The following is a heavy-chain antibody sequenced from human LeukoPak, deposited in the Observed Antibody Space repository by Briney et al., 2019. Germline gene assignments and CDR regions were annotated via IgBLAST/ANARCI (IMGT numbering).Heavy chain of an antibody. CDR2: INSKSGGT. CDR3: ARSLVN. CDR1: GYNFTGNY. V-gene: IGHV1-2*02. Sequence: ASVKVSCKASGYNFTGNYIHWVRQAPGHGLEWMGWINSKSGGTKYAQQFQDRITLARDTSIRTAYMELRSLTSDDTAMYYCARSLVNWGRGTLVTVSS. J-gene: IGHJ4*02. D-gene: IGHD6-6*01.